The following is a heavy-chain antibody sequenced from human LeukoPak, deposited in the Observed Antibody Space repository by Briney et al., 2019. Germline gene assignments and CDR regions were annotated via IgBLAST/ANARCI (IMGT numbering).Heavy chain of an antibody. CDR2: ISSSSSYI. D-gene: IGHD3-10*01. J-gene: IGHJ6*03. CDR3: ATAVNYYGSGSRGYYYYMDV. CDR1: GFTFSSYS. Sequence: GGSLRLSCAASGFTFSSYSMIWVRQAPGKGPEWVSSISSSSSYIYYADSVKGRFTISRDNAKNSLYLQMNSLRAEDTAVYYCATAVNYYGSGSRGYYYYMDVWGKGTTVTVSS. V-gene: IGHV3-21*01.